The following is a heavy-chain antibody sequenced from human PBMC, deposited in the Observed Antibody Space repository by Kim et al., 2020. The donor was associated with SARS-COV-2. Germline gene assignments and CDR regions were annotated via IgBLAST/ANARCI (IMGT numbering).Heavy chain of an antibody. CDR2: IIPIFGTA. D-gene: IGHD5-18*01. CDR3: ARDRYSYGYIDY. V-gene: IGHV1-69*13. Sequence: SVKVSCKASGGTFSSYAISWVRQAPGQGLEWMGGIIPIFGTANYAQKFQGRVTITADESTSTAYMELSSLRSEDTAVYYCARDRYSYGYIDYWGQGTLVTVSS. J-gene: IGHJ4*02. CDR1: GGTFSSYA.